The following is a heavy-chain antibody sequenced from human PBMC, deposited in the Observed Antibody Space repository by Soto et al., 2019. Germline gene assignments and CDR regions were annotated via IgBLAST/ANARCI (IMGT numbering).Heavy chain of an antibody. D-gene: IGHD5-12*01. CDR2: IIPIFGTA. J-gene: IGHJ6*02. Sequence: SVKVSCKASGGTFSSYAISWVRQAPGQGLEWMGGIIPIFGTANYAQKFQGRVTMTADKSTSTAYMELSSLRSEDTAVYYCARSQHDSGYDLARYYYGMDVWGQGTTDTSP. CDR1: GGTFSSYA. CDR3: ARSQHDSGYDLARYYYGMDV. V-gene: IGHV1-69*06.